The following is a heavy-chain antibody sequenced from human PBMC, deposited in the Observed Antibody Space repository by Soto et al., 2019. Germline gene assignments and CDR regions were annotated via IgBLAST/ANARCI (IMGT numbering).Heavy chain of an antibody. CDR3: ARDVYSSSRYFDY. V-gene: IGHV3-21*01. Sequence: EVQLVESGGGLVKPGGSLRLSCAASGFTFSSYSMNWVRQAPGKGLEWVSSISSSSSYIYYADSVKGRFNISRDNAKNSLYLQMNSLRAEDTAVYYCARDVYSSSRYFDYWGQGTLVTVSS. D-gene: IGHD6-6*01. CDR1: GFTFSSYS. J-gene: IGHJ4*02. CDR2: ISSSSSYI.